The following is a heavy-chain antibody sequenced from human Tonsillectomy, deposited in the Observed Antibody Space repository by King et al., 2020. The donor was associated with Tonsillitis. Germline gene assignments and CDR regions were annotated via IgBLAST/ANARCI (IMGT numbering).Heavy chain of an antibody. V-gene: IGHV3-74*02. CDR1: GFTFSSYW. J-gene: IGHJ6*02. Sequence: VQLVESGGGLVQPGGSLRLSCAASGFTFSSYWMHWVRQVPGKGLVWVSRINRDGSSTNYADSVKGRFTISRDNAKNTLYLQMNSLRAEDTAVYYCARAANYYSMDVWGLGTTVTVSS. CDR3: ARAANYYSMDV. CDR2: INRDGSST. D-gene: IGHD2-15*01.